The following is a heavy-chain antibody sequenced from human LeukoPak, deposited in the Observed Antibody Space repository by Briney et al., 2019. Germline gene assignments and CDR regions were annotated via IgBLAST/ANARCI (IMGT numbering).Heavy chain of an antibody. D-gene: IGHD3-16*01. CDR1: GFTVSGAY. V-gene: IGHV3-66*01. CDR2: IYSSGNT. Sequence: GGSLRLSCAASGFTVSGAYMSWVRQAPGRGLEWVSLIYSSGNTFYADSVKGRFTISRDNSKNTLYLQMNSLRAEDTAVYYCARGGTRYYFDYWGQGTLVTVST. CDR3: ARGGTRYYFDY. J-gene: IGHJ4*02.